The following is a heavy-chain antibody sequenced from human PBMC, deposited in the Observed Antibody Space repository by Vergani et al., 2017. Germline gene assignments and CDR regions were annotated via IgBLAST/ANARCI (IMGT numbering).Heavy chain of an antibody. CDR3: SKDSERYGCFDY. D-gene: IGHD3-16*01. V-gene: IGHV3-23*01. CDR1: GFTFSSYA. Sequence: EVQLLESGGGLVQPGGSLRLSCAASGFTFSSYAMSWVRQAPGKGLEWVSAISGSGGSTYYADSVKGRFTISRDNSKNTLYLQMNSLRAEDTAVYYGSKDSERYGCFDYWGQGTLVTVSS. J-gene: IGHJ4*02. CDR2: ISGSGGST.